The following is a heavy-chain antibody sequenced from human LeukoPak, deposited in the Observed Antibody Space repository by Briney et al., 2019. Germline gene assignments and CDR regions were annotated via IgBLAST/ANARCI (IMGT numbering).Heavy chain of an antibody. CDR3: ARVRTNYYDSRDGFDI. J-gene: IGHJ3*02. CDR2: INSDGSST. Sequence: GGSLRLSCAASGFTFSSYWMHWVRQAPGKGLVWVSRINSDGSSTSYADSVKGRFTISRDNAKNTLYLQMNSLRAEDTAVYYCARVRTNYYDSRDGFDIWGQGTMVTVSS. CDR1: GFTFSSYW. V-gene: IGHV3-74*01. D-gene: IGHD3-22*01.